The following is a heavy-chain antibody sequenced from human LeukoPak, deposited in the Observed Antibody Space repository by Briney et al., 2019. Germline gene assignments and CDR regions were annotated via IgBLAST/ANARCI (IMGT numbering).Heavy chain of an antibody. D-gene: IGHD4-17*01. J-gene: IGHJ4*02. V-gene: IGHV4-39*01. Sequence: XETLSLTCTVSGGSISSSSYYWGWIRQPPGRGREWIGSIYYRGSPYYNPSLKSRVTISVDTSKNQFSLKLSSVTAADTAVYYCARLGDYFRYYFDYWGQGTLVTVSS. CDR1: GGSISSSSYY. CDR3: ARLGDYFRYYFDY. CDR2: IYYRGSP.